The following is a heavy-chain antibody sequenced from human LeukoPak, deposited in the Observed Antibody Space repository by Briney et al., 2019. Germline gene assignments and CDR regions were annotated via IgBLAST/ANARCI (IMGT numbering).Heavy chain of an antibody. D-gene: IGHD1-26*01. CDR2: IYIDGIT. J-gene: IGHJ6*02. CDR3: ARLFTRAWEYCYGMDV. V-gene: IGHV4-39*02. Sequence: PPETLSLTCTVSGGSIRTDGSYWAWIRQPPGKGLEWIGSIYIDGITHYNSSLQSRVTLSIDTSKNHFSLRLTSVTAADTAVFYCARLFTRAWEYCYGMDVWGQGTAVTVSS. CDR1: GGSIRTDGSY.